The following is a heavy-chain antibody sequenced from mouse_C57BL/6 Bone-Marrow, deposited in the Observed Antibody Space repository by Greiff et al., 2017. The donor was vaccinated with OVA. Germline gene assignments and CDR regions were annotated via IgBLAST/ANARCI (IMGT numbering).Heavy chain of an antibody. Sequence: VKVVESGAELVKPGASVKMSCKASGYTFTSYWITWVKQRPGQGLEWIGDIYPGSGSTNYNEKFKSKATLTVDTSSSTAYMQLSSLTSEDSAVYYCARVENGYSAYFDYWGQSATLTDSS. V-gene: IGHV1-55*01. CDR3: ARVENGYSAYFDY. J-gene: IGHJ2*01. CDR2: IYPGSGST. CDR1: GYTFTSYW. D-gene: IGHD6-1*01.